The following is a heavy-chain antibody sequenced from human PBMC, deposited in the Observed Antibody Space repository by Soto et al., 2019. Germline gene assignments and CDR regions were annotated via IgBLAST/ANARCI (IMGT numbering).Heavy chain of an antibody. CDR1: GGSISSSSYY. Sequence: SETLSLTCTVSGGSISSSSYYWGWIRQPPGKGLEWIGSIYYSGSTYYNPSLKSRVTISVDTSKNQFSLKLSSVTAADTAVYYCARGPLSRSWYNYYYYYGMDVWGAGTTVTVYS. CDR3: ARGPLSRSWYNYYYYYGMDV. V-gene: IGHV4-39*01. CDR2: IYYSGST. D-gene: IGHD6-13*01. J-gene: IGHJ6*04.